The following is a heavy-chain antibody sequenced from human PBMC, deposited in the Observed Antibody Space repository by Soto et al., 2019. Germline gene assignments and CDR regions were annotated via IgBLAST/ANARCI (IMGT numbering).Heavy chain of an antibody. D-gene: IGHD6-6*01. Sequence: GGSLRLSCAASGFTFSDYYMSWIRQAPGKGLEWVSYISSSSSYTNYADSVKGRFTISRDNAKNSLYLQMNSLRAEDTAVYYCASTPSSSSSSYYYYGMDVWGQGTTVTVSS. CDR3: ASTPSSSSSSYYYYGMDV. CDR2: ISSSSSYT. V-gene: IGHV3-11*06. CDR1: GFTFSDYY. J-gene: IGHJ6*02.